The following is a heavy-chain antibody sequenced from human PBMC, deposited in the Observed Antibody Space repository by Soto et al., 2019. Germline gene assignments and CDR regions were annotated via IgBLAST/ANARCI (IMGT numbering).Heavy chain of an antibody. V-gene: IGHV3-30-3*01. Sequence: GGSLRLSCAASGFTFSSYAMHWVRQAPGKGLEWVAVISYDGSNKYYADSVKGRFTISRDNSKNTLYLQMNSLRAEDTAVYYCARAHRRYGVLVPAAISWFDPWGQGTLVTVSS. CDR3: ARAHRRYGVLVPAAISWFDP. J-gene: IGHJ5*02. CDR1: GFTFSSYA. D-gene: IGHD2-2*01. CDR2: ISYDGSNK.